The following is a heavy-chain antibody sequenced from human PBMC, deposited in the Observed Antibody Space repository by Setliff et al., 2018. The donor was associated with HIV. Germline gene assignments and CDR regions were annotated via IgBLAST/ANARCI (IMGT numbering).Heavy chain of an antibody. CDR1: RGTFNRYT. V-gene: IGHV1-18*01. Sequence: ASVKVSCKASRGTFNRYTISWVRQAPGQGLEWMGWISAYNGNTNYAQKPQGRVTMTTDTSTSTAYMELRSLRSDYTAVYFCAREKESCSGGACWKNAFDIWGQGTMVTVSS. CDR3: AREKESCSGGACWKNAFDI. D-gene: IGHD2-15*01. CDR2: ISAYNGNT. J-gene: IGHJ3*02.